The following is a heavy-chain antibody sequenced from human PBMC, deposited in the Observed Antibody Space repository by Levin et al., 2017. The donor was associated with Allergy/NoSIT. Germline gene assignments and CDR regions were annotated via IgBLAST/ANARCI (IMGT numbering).Heavy chain of an antibody. Sequence: GGSLRLSCAASGFTFSDYYMSWIRQAPGKGLEWVSYISSSGSTIYYADSVKGRFTISKDNAKNSLYLQMNSLRAEDTAVYYCARGARQLWFGELYPMDVWGQGTTVTVSS. CDR1: GFTFSDYY. V-gene: IGHV3-11*01. D-gene: IGHD3-10*01. CDR3: ARGARQLWFGELYPMDV. J-gene: IGHJ6*02. CDR2: ISSSGSTI.